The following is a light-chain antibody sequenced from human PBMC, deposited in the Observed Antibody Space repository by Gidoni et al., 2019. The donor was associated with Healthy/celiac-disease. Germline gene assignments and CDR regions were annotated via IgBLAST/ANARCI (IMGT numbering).Light chain of an antibody. CDR1: QSVSSY. V-gene: IGKV3-11*01. CDR2: DAS. CDR3: QQRSNWLFT. J-gene: IGKJ3*01. Sequence: EIVLTQYPATLSLSPGERATLSCRASQSVSSYVAWYQQKPGQAPRLLIYDASNRATGIQARFSGSGSGTDFTLTISSLEPEDFAVYYCQQRSNWLFTFGPGTKVDIK.